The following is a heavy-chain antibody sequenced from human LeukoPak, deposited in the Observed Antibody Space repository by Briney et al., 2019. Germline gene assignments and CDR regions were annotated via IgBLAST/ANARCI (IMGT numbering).Heavy chain of an antibody. CDR1: GYTFTSYG. D-gene: IGHD3-22*01. J-gene: IGHJ4*02. CDR2: ISAYNGNT. V-gene: IGHV1-18*01. Sequence: GASVKVSCKASGYTFTSYGISWVRQAPGQGLEWMGWISAYNGNTNYAQKLQGRVTMTTDTSTSTAYMELRSLRSDDTAVYYCARFYYDSSGYYYSFDYWGQGTLVTVSS. CDR3: ARFYYDSSGYYYSFDY.